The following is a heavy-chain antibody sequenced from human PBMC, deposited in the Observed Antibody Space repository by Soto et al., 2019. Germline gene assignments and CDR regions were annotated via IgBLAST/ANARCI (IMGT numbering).Heavy chain of an antibody. CDR1: GFIFSEST. CDR2: VGTSGKST. Sequence: GGSLRLSCSASGFIFSESTIYWVRQVPGKGLEAISAVGTSGKSTYYADSVKDRPTISRDNSKNTLFLQMGSLRPEDTAIYYCVKQAHGLDGVAFDYWGQGTQVTVSS. CDR3: VKQAHGLDGVAFDY. D-gene: IGHD2-15*01. V-gene: IGHV3-64D*06. J-gene: IGHJ4*02.